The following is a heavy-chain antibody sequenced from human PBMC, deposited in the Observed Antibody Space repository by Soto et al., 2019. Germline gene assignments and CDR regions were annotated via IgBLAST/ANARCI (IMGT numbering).Heavy chain of an antibody. CDR2: IWYDGSNK. J-gene: IGHJ6*02. CDR1: GFTFSSYG. Sequence: GGSLRLSCAASGFTFSSYGMHWVRQAPGKGLEWVAVIWYDGSNKYYADSVKGRFTISRDNSKNTLYLQMNSLRAEDTAVYYCARDPEPYDILMSVDVWGQGTTVTVSS. D-gene: IGHD3-9*01. CDR3: ARDPEPYDILMSVDV. V-gene: IGHV3-33*01.